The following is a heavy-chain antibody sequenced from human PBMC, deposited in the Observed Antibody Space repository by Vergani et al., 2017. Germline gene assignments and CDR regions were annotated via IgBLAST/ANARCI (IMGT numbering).Heavy chain of an antibody. D-gene: IGHD3-3*01. V-gene: IGHV3-30*18. CDR3: AKTQLRFLEWPTDY. Sequence: VQLVESGGGLVQPGRSLRLSCAASGFTFDDYAMHWVRQAPGKGLEWVAVISYDGSNKYYADSVKGRFTISRDNSKNTLYLQMNSLRAEDTAVYYCAKTQLRFLEWPTDYWGQGTLVTVSS. CDR2: ISYDGSNK. J-gene: IGHJ4*02. CDR1: GFTFDDYA.